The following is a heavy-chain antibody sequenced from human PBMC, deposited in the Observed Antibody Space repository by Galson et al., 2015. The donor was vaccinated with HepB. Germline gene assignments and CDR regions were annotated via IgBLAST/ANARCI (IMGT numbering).Heavy chain of an antibody. Sequence: SLRLSCAASGFIFSNYWMHWVRQTPGKGPVWISRINTDGTFLSYADSVKGRFTISRDNAKNTVYLQMNGLRAEDTAVYYCARVARYCGGASCYGWFDPWGQGTQVTVSS. D-gene: IGHD2-2*01. J-gene: IGHJ5*02. CDR3: ARVARYCGGASCYGWFDP. CDR1: GFIFSNYW. V-gene: IGHV3-74*01. CDR2: INTDGTFL.